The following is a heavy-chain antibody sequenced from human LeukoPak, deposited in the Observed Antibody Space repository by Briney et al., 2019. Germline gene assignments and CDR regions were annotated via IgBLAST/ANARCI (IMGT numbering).Heavy chain of an antibody. CDR1: GGSISSYY. J-gene: IGHJ3*02. V-gene: IGHV4-4*07. CDR2: IYTSGST. D-gene: IGHD3-9*01. Sequence: SETLSLTCTVSGGSISSYYWSWIRQPAGKGLEWIGRIYTSGSTNYNPSLKSRVTISVDTSKNQFSLKLNSVSAADTAVYYCARDGAVDILTGYGAFDIWGQGTMVTVSS. CDR3: ARDGAVDILTGYGAFDI.